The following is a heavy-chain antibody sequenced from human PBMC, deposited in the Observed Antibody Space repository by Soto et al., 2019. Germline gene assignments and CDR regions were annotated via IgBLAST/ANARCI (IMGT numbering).Heavy chain of an antibody. V-gene: IGHV3-11*01. J-gene: IGHJ5*02. CDR3: ARDPRYSSSWYSGWFDP. CDR2: ISSSGSTI. D-gene: IGHD6-13*01. CDR1: GFTFSDYY. Sequence: GGSLRLSCAASGFTFSDYYMSWIRQAPGKGLEWVSYISSSGSTIYYADSVKGRFTISRDNAKNSLYLQMNSLRAEDTAVYYCARDPRYSSSWYSGWFDPWGQGTLVTVSS.